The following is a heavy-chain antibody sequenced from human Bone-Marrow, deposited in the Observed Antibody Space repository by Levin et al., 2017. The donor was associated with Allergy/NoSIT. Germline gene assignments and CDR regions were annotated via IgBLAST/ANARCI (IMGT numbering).Heavy chain of an antibody. D-gene: IGHD6-13*01. CDR2: INPSSGGT. J-gene: IGHJ4*02. Sequence: RASVKVSCKTSGFILTDFYMHWVRQAPGVGLEWMGWINPSSGGTKYAQKFKGRITMTRDTSISTAYMDLSSLSSDDSAVYYCVRESGSSSGFDYWGQGTRVTVSS. V-gene: IGHV1-2*02. CDR3: VRESGSSSGFDY. CDR1: GFILTDFY.